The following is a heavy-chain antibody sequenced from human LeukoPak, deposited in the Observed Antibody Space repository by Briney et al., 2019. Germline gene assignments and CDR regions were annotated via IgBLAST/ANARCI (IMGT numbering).Heavy chain of an antibody. CDR2: IHREGTNA. V-gene: IGHV3-74*01. CDR1: GFTFCAYW. Sequence: GGSLRLSCAASGFTFCAYWRQWVRQVPGKGLVCVSRIHREGTNAIYADSVKGRFTITRDNGKNTLHLHMNSLRADDTAVYSCARDSDWLFFDYWGQGTLVTVSS. CDR3: ARDSDWLFFDY. D-gene: IGHD3-9*01. J-gene: IGHJ4*02.